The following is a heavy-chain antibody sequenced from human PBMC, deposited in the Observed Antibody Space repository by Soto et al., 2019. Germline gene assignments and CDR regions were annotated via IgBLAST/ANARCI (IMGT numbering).Heavy chain of an antibody. J-gene: IGHJ6*03. CDR2: IYYSGTT. V-gene: IGHV4-59*08. D-gene: IGHD2-21*01. Sequence: PGKGLEWIGYIYYSGTTNYNPSLKSRVTISVDTSKNQFSLELTSVTAADTAVYYCARNGIRYYYYYFMAFWGKGTTVTVTS. CDR3: ARNGIRYYYYYFMAF.